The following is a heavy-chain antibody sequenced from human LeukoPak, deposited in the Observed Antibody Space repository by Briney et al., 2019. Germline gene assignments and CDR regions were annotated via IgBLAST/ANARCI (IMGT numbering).Heavy chain of an antibody. V-gene: IGHV1-46*01. J-gene: IGHJ3*02. D-gene: IGHD5-24*01. CDR2: ISPSGGST. CDR1: GYTFTSNY. Sequence: ASVKVSCKAFGYTFTSNYMHWVRQAPGQGPEWMGVISPSGGSTTYAQKFQGRVTLTRDMSTSTVYMELSGLRSEDTALYYCARIRDGYNDAYDIWGQGTMVTVSS. CDR3: ARIRDGYNDAYDI.